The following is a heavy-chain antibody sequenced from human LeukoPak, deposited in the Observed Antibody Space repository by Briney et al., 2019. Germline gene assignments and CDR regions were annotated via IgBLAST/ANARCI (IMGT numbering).Heavy chain of an antibody. D-gene: IGHD6-6*01. J-gene: IGHJ4*02. CDR3: ARGAGAFGSSSYHFDY. CDR2: IYHIGKT. Sequence: SETLSLTCAVSNSSISSGYFWGWIRQSPGKGLEWVGSIYHIGKTYYNPSLRSRLIISVDTSKNQLSLSLNSLTAADSALYYCARGAGAFGSSSYHFDYWGQGILVTVSS. CDR1: NSSISSGYF. V-gene: IGHV4-38-2*01.